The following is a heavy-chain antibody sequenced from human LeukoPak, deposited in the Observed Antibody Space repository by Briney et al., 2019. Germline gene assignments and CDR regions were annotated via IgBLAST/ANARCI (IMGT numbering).Heavy chain of an antibody. Sequence: GGSLRLSCSASGFTFSTYDMSWVRQAPGKGLEWVSTVRVNGRSTFYADSVKGRFTISRDNSKNTLYLQMNNLRAEDTALYYCAKPGEASNYYFNYWGQGALVTVSS. CDR1: GFTFSTYD. D-gene: IGHD2-21*01. CDR2: VRVNGRST. V-gene: IGHV3-23*01. CDR3: AKPGEASNYYFNY. J-gene: IGHJ4*02.